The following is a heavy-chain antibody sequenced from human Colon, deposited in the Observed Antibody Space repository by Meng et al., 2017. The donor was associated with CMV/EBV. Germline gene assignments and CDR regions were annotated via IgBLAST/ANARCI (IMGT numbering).Heavy chain of an antibody. CDR1: GFTVSNSY. D-gene: IGHD2-2*01. Sequence: VLLVELGEALVQPGEALRLSLSASGFTVSNSYMSWVRQAPGKGLEWVSALYSGGITYYADSVKGRFAISADNSKNTLYLQMDGLRAEDTAVYYCARQVSSSSTYVSWGQGTLVTVSS. CDR3: ARQVSSSSTYVS. V-gene: IGHV3-66*04. J-gene: IGHJ5*02. CDR2: LYSGGIT.